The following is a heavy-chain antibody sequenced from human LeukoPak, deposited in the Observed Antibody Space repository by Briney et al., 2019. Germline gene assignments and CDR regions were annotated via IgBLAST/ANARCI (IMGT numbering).Heavy chain of an antibody. CDR3: ARHFVQGLYYFDY. V-gene: IGHV4-39*01. Sequence: PSETLSLTCTVSGASISSSIYYWGWIRQPPGKGLEWIGSIYYSGSTYYNPSLKSRVTISVDTSKNQFSLKLSSVTAADTAVYYCARHFVQGLYYFDYWGQGTLVTVSS. CDR1: GASISSSIYY. CDR2: IYYSGST. J-gene: IGHJ4*02. D-gene: IGHD3-16*02.